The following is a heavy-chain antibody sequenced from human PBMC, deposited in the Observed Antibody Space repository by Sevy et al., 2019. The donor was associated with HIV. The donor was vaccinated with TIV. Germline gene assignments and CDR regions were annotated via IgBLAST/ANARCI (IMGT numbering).Heavy chain of an antibody. J-gene: IGHJ4*02. Sequence: GGSLRLSCAASGFTFSSYSMNWVRQAPGKGLEWVSSISSSSSYIYYADSVKGRFTISRDNAKNSLYLQMNSLRAEDTAVYYCARMRFGEFGERNFDYWGKGTLVTVSS. V-gene: IGHV3-21*01. CDR1: GFTFSSYS. D-gene: IGHD3-10*01. CDR2: ISSSSSYI. CDR3: ARMRFGEFGERNFDY.